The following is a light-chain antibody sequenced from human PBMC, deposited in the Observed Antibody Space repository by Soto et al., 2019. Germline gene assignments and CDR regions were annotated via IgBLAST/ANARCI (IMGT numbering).Light chain of an antibody. Sequence: EIVMTQSPATLSVSPGERATLSCRASQSISSNLAWYQQKPGQAPRLLIYGASSRATGIPDRFSGSGSGTDFTLTISGLEPEDSTVYYCQHYGNLRGTFGQGGMVDIK. V-gene: IGKV3-20*01. CDR2: GAS. CDR3: QHYGNLRGT. CDR1: QSISSN. J-gene: IGKJ1*01.